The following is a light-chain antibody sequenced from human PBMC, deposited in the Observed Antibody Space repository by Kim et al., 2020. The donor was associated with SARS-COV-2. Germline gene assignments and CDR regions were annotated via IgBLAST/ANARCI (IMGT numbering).Light chain of an antibody. CDR2: YDS. Sequence: PGNTARITWEGNNNRIKSVHWYQRKPGQAPVLVSYYDSDRPSGIPERFSGSNSGNTATLTISRVEAGDEADYYCQVWDSSSDHRGVFGGGTQLTVL. CDR3: QVWDSSSDHRGV. V-gene: IGLV3-21*04. J-gene: IGLJ3*02. CDR1: NNRIKS.